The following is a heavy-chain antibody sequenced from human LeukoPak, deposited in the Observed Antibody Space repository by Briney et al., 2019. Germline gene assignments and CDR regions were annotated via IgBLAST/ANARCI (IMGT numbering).Heavy chain of an antibody. CDR3: ARDYGGNSGWFDP. Sequence: ASVKVSCKASGYTFTSYDLNWVRQATGQGLEWIGWMNPNSGNTGYAQKFQGRVTLTRSTSISTAYMELRSLTSEDTAVYYCARDYGGNSGWFDPWGQGTLVTVSS. CDR1: GYTFTSYD. J-gene: IGHJ5*02. V-gene: IGHV1-8*01. D-gene: IGHD4-23*01. CDR2: MNPNSGNT.